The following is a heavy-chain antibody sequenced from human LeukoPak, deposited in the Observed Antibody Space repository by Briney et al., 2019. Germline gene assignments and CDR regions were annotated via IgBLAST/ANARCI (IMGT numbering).Heavy chain of an antibody. Sequence: GESLKISCKASGYTFTNYWIGWVRQMPGKGLEWMGIIYPGDSDTRYSPSFQGQVTISADKSISTAYLQWSSLKASDTAMYYCARLYYSSSWYPGYYQHWGQGTLVTVSS. V-gene: IGHV5-51*01. CDR3: ARLYYSSSWYPGYYQH. CDR1: GYTFTNYW. D-gene: IGHD6-13*01. J-gene: IGHJ1*01. CDR2: IYPGDSDT.